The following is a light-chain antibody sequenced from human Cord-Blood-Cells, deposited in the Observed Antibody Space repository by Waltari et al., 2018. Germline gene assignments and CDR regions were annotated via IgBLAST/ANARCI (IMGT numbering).Light chain of an antibody. J-gene: IGKJ2*01. Sequence: DIQMTQSPSSLSASVGDRVTITCRASQSISSYLNWYQQKPGKAPKLLIYAASSLQSGVPSGVSGSGSGTDFTLTISSLQPEDFATYYCQQSYSTPRTFGQGTKLEIK. V-gene: IGKV1-39*01. CDR3: QQSYSTPRT. CDR1: QSISSY. CDR2: AAS.